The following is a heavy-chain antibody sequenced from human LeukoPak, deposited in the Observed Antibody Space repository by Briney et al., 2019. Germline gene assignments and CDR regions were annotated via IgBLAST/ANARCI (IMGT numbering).Heavy chain of an antibody. D-gene: IGHD6-13*01. CDR2: IYSDGGT. V-gene: IGHV3-66*01. CDR3: ARESSWSFDY. CDR1: GFTFSYYS. J-gene: IGHJ4*02. Sequence: GGSLRLSCAASGFTFSYYSMNWVRQAPGKGLEWVSVIYSDGGTYYADSVKDRFTISRDNSKNTLYLQMNSLRAEDTALYYCARESSWSFDYWGQGTLVTVSS.